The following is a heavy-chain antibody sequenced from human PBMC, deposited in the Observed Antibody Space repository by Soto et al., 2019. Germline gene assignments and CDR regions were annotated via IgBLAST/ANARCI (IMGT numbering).Heavy chain of an antibody. J-gene: IGHJ6*02. V-gene: IGHV3-30*18. CDR1: GFTFNKYA. CDR3: AKVIRXIFAVITYYDHYYGMDL. D-gene: IGHD3-3*01. CDR2: VSDDGNTK. Sequence: PGGSLRLSCAASGFTFNKYAMHWVRQAPGKGLERVAVVSDDGNTKNYADSVKGRFTISRDNSENTVSLQLNSLRAEDTAVYYCAKVIRXIFAVITYYDHYYGMDLWGQGTTVTVSS.